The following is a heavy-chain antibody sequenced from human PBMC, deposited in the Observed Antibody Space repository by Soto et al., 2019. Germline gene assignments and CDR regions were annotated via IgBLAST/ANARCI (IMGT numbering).Heavy chain of an antibody. CDR1: GGSISSYY. Sequence: SETLSLTCTVSGGSISSYYWSWIRQPPGKGLEWIGYIYYSGSTNYNPSLKSRVTISVDTSKNQFSLKLSSVTAADTVVYYCVRGRFLECFDYWGQRTLITVS. CDR3: VRGRFLECFDY. V-gene: IGHV4-59*08. D-gene: IGHD3-3*01. J-gene: IGHJ4*02. CDR2: IYYSGST.